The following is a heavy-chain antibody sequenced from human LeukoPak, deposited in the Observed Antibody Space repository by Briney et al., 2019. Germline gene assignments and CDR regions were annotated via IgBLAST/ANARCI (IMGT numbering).Heavy chain of an antibody. CDR1: GGTFSSYG. J-gene: IGHJ4*02. V-gene: IGHV1-69*13. D-gene: IGHD5-18*01. CDR2: IIPIFGTA. CDR3: ARGQKYTSGYTVTELGSRYFDY. Sequence: ASVKVSCKASGGTFSSYGIRWVRQAPGQGLEWMGGIIPIFGTANYAQKFQGRVTITADESTSTAYMELSSLRSEDTAVYYCARGQKYTSGYTVTELGSRYFDYWSQGALVTVSS.